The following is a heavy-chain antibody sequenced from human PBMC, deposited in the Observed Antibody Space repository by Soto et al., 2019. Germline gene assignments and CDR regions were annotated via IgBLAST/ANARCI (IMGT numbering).Heavy chain of an antibody. V-gene: IGHV3-11*01. CDR3: ARGPQIGELTEYYFDY. CDR1: GFTFSDYY. Sequence: QVQLVESGGGLVKPGGSLRLSCAASGFTFSDYYMSWIRQAPGKGLEWVSYISSSGSTIYYADSVKGRFTISRDNAKNLLDLQMNSLRAEDTAVYYCARGPQIGELTEYYFDYWGQGTLVTVSS. D-gene: IGHD3-10*01. CDR2: ISSSGSTI. J-gene: IGHJ4*02.